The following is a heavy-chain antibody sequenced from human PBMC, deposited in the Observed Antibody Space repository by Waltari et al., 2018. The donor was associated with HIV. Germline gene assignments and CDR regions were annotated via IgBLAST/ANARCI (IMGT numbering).Heavy chain of an antibody. D-gene: IGHD2-21*01. V-gene: IGHV3-23*01. J-gene: IGHJ4*02. CDR3: AKDNRDPLGTLWY. Sequence: EVQLLESGGGLVQPGGSLRLSCAASGFTFSSHAMSWVRRAPGKGLEWVSFISGSGGSTYYADSVKGRFTISRDNSKNTLYLQMNSLRAEDTAVYYCAKDNRDPLGTLWYWGQGTLVTVSS. CDR2: ISGSGGST. CDR1: GFTFSSHA.